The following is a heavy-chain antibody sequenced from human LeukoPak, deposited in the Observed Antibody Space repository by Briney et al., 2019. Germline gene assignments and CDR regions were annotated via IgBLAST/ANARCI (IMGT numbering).Heavy chain of an antibody. J-gene: IGHJ4*02. CDR3: AKGPSWSSSSLFDY. CDR1: GFTFSSYA. V-gene: IGHV3-23*01. D-gene: IGHD6-6*01. Sequence: GGSLRLSCAASGFTFSSYAMTWVRQAPGKGLEWVSAIHNRGDSTYYPDSVKGRFTISRDNSRNTLYLQMNILSAEDTAVYYCAKGPSWSSSSLFDYWGQGTLVTVSS. CDR2: IHNRGDST.